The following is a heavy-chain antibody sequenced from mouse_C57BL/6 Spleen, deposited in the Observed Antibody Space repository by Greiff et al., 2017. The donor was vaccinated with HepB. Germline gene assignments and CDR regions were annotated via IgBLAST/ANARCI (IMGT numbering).Heavy chain of an antibody. D-gene: IGHD3-3*01. Sequence: QVQLKQSGPGLVQPSQSLSITCTVSGFSLTSYGVHWVRQSPGKGLEWLGVIWSGGSTDYNAAFISRLSISKDNSKSQVFFKMNSLQADDTAIYYCARMRARYYYAMDYWGQGTSVTVSS. CDR3: ARMRARYYYAMDY. CDR2: IWSGGST. CDR1: GFSLTSYG. J-gene: IGHJ4*01. V-gene: IGHV2-2*01.